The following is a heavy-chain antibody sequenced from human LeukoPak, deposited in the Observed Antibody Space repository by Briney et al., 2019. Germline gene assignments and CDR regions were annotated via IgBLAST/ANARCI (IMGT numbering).Heavy chain of an antibody. J-gene: IGHJ4*02. CDR2: INPNSGGT. CDR3: ARDGVFDYYDSSGYPEY. CDR1: GYTFTGYY. D-gene: IGHD3-22*01. Sequence: ASVTVSCKASGYTFTGYYMHWVRQAPGQGREGMGWINPNSGGTNYAQKFQGRVTMTRDTSISTAYMELSRLRSDDTAVYYCARDGVFDYYDSSGYPEYWGQGTLVTVSS. V-gene: IGHV1-2*02.